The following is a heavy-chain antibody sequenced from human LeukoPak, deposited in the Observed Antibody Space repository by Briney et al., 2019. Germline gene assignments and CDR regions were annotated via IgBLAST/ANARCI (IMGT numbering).Heavy chain of an antibody. Sequence: GGSLRLSCAASGFTLSSYAMSWVRQAPGKGLEWVSTISGSYSTYYADSVKGRFTISRDNSKNTLYLQMNSLRAEDTAVYYCAKSSGGGTTPFDSWGQGTLVTVSS. CDR2: ISGSYST. CDR1: GFTLSSYA. J-gene: IGHJ4*02. V-gene: IGHV3-23*01. D-gene: IGHD2-15*01. CDR3: AKSSGGGTTPFDS.